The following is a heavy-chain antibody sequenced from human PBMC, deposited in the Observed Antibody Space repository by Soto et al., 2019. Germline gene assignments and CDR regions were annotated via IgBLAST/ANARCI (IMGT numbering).Heavy chain of an antibody. Sequence: QVQLQQWGAGLLKPSETLSLTCAVYGGSFSGYYWSWIRQPPGKGLEWIGEINHSGGTNYNPSLKSRVTTSVVTSKNQFPLKLSSVTAADTAVYYFARGFSYSSSWYFDYWGQGTLVTVSS. V-gene: IGHV4-34*01. CDR3: ARGFSYSSSWYFDY. J-gene: IGHJ4*02. CDR1: GGSFSGYY. CDR2: INHSGGT. D-gene: IGHD6-13*01.